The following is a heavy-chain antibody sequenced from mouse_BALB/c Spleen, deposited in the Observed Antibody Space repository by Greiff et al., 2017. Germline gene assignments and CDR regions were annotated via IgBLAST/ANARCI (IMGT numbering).Heavy chain of an antibody. D-gene: IGHD2-3*01. J-gene: IGHJ2*01. CDR2: IDPSNSET. CDR3: ARSRDGYYVGYFDY. V-gene: IGHV1S127*01. Sequence: QQSGPELVRPGASVKMSCKASGYTFTSYWMHWVKQRPGQGLEWIGMIDPSNSETRLNQKFKDKATLNVDKSSNTAYMQLSSLTSEDSAVYYCARSRDGYYVGYFDYWGQGTTLTVSS. CDR1: GYTFTSYW.